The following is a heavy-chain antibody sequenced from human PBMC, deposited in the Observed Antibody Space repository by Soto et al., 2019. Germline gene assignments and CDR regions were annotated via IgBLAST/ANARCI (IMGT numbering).Heavy chain of an antibody. J-gene: IGHJ4*02. V-gene: IGHV3-53*01. CDR1: GXTVVGSE. CDR3: STSGYYDSSGDF. D-gene: IGHD3-22*01. Sequence: GSLRLSCAASGXTVVGSELNWVRQAPGKGLEWVSIIHTDGSTFYADSVKGRFTISRDISKNTLYLQMNSLRADDTAVYYFSTSGYYDSSGDFWGQGTLGTVSS. CDR2: IHTDGST.